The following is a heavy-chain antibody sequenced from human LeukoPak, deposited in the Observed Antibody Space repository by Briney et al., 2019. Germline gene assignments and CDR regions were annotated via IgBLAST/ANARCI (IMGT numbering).Heavy chain of an antibody. V-gene: IGHV4-38-2*02. CDR1: GYSISSGYY. D-gene: IGHD7-27*01. CDR2: IYHSGST. J-gene: IGHJ4*02. Sequence: SETLSLTCTVSGYSISSGYYWGWIRQPPGKGLEWIGSIYHSGSTYYSPSLKSRVTISVDTSKNQFSLKLSSVTAADTAVYYCARALAPGYFDYWGQGTLVTVSS. CDR3: ARALAPGYFDY.